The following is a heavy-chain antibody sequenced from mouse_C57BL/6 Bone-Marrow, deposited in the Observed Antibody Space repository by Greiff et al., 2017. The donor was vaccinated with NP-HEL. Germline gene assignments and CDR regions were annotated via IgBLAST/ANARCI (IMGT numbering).Heavy chain of an antibody. D-gene: IGHD1-1*01. CDR1: GYTFTSYW. Sequence: QVQLKQPGAELVMPGASVKLSCKASGYTFTSYWMHWVKQRPGQGLEWIGEIDPSDSYTNYNQKFKGKSTLTVDKSSSTAYMQLSSLTSEDSAVYYCARRYYYGSSYADYFDYWGQGTTLTVSS. CDR2: IDPSDSYT. J-gene: IGHJ2*01. V-gene: IGHV1-69*01. CDR3: ARRYYYGSSYADYFDY.